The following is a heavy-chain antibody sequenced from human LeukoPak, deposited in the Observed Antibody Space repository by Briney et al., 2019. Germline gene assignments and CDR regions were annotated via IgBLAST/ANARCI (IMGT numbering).Heavy chain of an antibody. CDR2: IYTSGST. J-gene: IGHJ5*02. CDR1: GGSISSYY. D-gene: IGHD3-3*01. Sequence: SETLSLTCTVSGGSISSYYWSWIRQPAGKGLEWIGRIYTSGSTNYNPSLKSRVTMSVDTSKNQFSLKLSSVTAADTAVYYCARAIERITIFGVVIEFDPWGQGTLVTVTS. CDR3: ARAIERITIFGVVIEFDP. V-gene: IGHV4-4*07.